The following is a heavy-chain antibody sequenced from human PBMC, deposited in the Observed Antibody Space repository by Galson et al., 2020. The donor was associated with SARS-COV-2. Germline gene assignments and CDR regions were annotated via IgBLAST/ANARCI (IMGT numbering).Heavy chain of an antibody. CDR1: GFTFSNFA. J-gene: IGHJ4*02. CDR3: ARGGGAAGTRGIDY. V-gene: IGHV3-33*01. CDR2: ICLDVTKK. D-gene: IGHD6-13*01. Sequence: AGSLPLSCAASGFTFSNFAIHWVRQPPAKGLEWVAVICLDVTKKYYPDSVKGRFTISRENSKNTLYPQVDSLRAADTAVYYCARGGGAAGTRGIDYWGQGTRGTVAS.